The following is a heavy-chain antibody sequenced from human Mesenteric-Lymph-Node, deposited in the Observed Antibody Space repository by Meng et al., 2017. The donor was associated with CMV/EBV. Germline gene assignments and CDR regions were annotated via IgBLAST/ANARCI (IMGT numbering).Heavy chain of an antibody. CDR2: IKEDGSEE. J-gene: IGHJ4*02. D-gene: IGHD6-6*01. V-gene: IGHV3-7*01. CDR1: GFTFSSYW. CDR3: ARDPGYSTSSGIFFFDY. Sequence: GESLKISCAASGFTFSSYWMNWVRQAPGEGPEWVANIKEDGSEEYYGDSVVGRFTVSRDNARKSLYLQMNSLRAEDTATYYCARDPGYSTSSGIFFFDYWGQGALVTVSS.